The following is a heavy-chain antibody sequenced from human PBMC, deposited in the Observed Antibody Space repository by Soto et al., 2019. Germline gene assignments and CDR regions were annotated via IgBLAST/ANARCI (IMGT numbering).Heavy chain of an antibody. D-gene: IGHD3-10*01. CDR1: GFTFNDYY. CDR3: AKASPPAYGSGSYPYYGMDV. CDR2: ISSTGSYT. V-gene: IGHV3-11*05. Sequence: GGSLRLSCTASGFTFNDYYMTWFRRAPGTGLEWISYISSTGSYTYYADSVKGRFTISRDNSKNTLYLQMNSLRAEDTAVYYCAKASPPAYGSGSYPYYGMDVWGQGTTVTVSS. J-gene: IGHJ6*02.